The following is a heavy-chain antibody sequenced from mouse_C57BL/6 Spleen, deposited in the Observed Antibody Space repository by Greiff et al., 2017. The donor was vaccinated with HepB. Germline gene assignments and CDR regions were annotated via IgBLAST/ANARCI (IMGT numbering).Heavy chain of an antibody. Sequence: VQLKESGGGLVKPGGSLKLSCAASGFTFSSYTMSWVRQTPEKRLEWVATISGGGGNTYYPDSVKGRFTISRDNAKNTLYLQMSSLRSEDTALYYCARRGYGSSYYAMDYWGQGTSVTVSS. V-gene: IGHV5-9*01. CDR2: ISGGGGNT. D-gene: IGHD1-1*01. CDR1: GFTFSSYT. J-gene: IGHJ4*01. CDR3: ARRGYGSSYYAMDY.